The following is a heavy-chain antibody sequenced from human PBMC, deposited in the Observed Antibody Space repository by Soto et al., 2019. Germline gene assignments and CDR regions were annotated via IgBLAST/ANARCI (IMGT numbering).Heavy chain of an antibody. CDR2: IYYSGST. Sequence: SATLSLTCTVSGSSISSSTYHWGWIRQPPGKGLEWIGYIYYSGSTYYNPSLKSRVTISVDTSKNQFSLKLSSVTAADTAEYYCAKTHRYCAQGSPDIVSS. CDR3: AKTHRY. V-gene: IGHV4-31*06. J-gene: IGHJ4*01. CDR1: GSSISSSTYH.